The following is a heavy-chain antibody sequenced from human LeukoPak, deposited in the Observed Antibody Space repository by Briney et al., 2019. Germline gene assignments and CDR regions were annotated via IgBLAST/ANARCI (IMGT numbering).Heavy chain of an antibody. D-gene: IGHD3-10*01. V-gene: IGHV1-2*02. CDR2: INPNSGVT. CDR3: AREARGSGTYYSDY. CDR1: GYTFTGNF. Sequence: ASVTVTCKTSGYTFTGNFIHWVRQAPEEGLEWMGWINPNSGVTSYAQKFQGRVTMTRDTSITTPYMELSSLTSDDTAVYHCAREARGSGTYYSDYWGQGTLVTVSS. J-gene: IGHJ4*02.